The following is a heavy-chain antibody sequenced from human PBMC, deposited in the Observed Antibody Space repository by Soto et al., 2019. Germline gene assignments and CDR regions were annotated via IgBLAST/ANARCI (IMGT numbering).Heavy chain of an antibody. J-gene: IGHJ3*02. CDR2: IYYSGST. D-gene: IGHD3-9*01. CDR3: ARGDPYYDILTGYYTIGPDAFDI. V-gene: IGHV4-59*01. CDR1: GGSISSYY. Sequence: SETLSLTCTVSGGSISSYYWSWIRQPPGKGLEWIGYIYYSGSTNYNPSLKSRVTISVDTSKNQSSLKLSSVTAADTAVYYCARGDPYYDILTGYYTIGPDAFDIWGQGTMVTVSS.